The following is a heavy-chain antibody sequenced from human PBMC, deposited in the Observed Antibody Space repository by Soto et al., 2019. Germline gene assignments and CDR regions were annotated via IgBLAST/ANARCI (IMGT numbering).Heavy chain of an antibody. D-gene: IGHD3-10*01. CDR2: IYHSGST. CDR3: ARSSSVVRGVTSYYYGMDV. Sequence: SENLSLTCAVSGGSIRSSNWWSGVRHPPGKGMEWIGEIYHSGSTNYNPSLKSRVTISVDKSKNQFSLKLSSVTAADTAVYYCARSSSVVRGVTSYYYGMDVWGQGTTVT. V-gene: IGHV4-4*02. CDR1: GGSIRSSNW. J-gene: IGHJ6*02.